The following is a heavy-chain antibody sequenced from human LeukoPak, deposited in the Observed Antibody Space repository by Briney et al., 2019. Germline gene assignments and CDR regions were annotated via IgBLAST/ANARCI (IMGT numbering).Heavy chain of an antibody. V-gene: IGHV3-48*01. Sequence: GGSLRLSCAASGFIFSDHYMDLVRPAPGKGLEWVSYISSSSSTIYYADSVKGRFTISRDNAKNSLYLQMNSLRAEDAAVYYCARDQQAGSSWALDYWGQGTLVTVSS. CDR3: ARDQQAGSSWALDY. J-gene: IGHJ4*02. CDR2: ISSSSSTI. CDR1: GFIFSDHY. D-gene: IGHD6-13*01.